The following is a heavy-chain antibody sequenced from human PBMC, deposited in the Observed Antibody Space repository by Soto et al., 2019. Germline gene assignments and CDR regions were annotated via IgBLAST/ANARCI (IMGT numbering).Heavy chain of an antibody. CDR2: ISTFNGNA. CDR3: ARLHGYSSGWYDY. V-gene: IGHV1-18*04. Sequence: QVQLVQSGAEVMKPGASVKVSCKASGYTLSSNGVSWVRQAPGQGLEWMGWISTFNGNAHYAQKFQGRVTMTTDTSTNTAYMELTSLSSDDTAVYYCARLHGYSSGWYDYWGQGTLVTVSS. CDR1: GYTLSSNG. D-gene: IGHD6-19*01. J-gene: IGHJ4*02.